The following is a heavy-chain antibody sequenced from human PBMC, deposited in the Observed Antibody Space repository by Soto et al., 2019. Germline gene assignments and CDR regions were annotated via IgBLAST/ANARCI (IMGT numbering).Heavy chain of an antibody. D-gene: IGHD1-26*01. CDR2: ISGSGGST. Sequence: EVQLLESGGGLVQPGGSLRLSCAASGFTFSSYAMSWVRQTPGKGLEWVSAISGSGGSTYYADSVKGRFTISRDNSKNTLYLQKNSLRAEDTAVYYCAKNPSKWELPDYWGQGTLVTVSS. CDR1: GFTFSSYA. CDR3: AKNPSKWELPDY. V-gene: IGHV3-23*01. J-gene: IGHJ4*02.